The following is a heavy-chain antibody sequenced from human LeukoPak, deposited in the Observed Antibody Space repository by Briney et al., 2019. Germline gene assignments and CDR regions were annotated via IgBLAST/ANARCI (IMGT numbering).Heavy chain of an antibody. V-gene: IGHV3-66*02. CDR2: IYTGGST. CDR1: GFTVSNNY. D-gene: IGHD3-16*01. Sequence: GGSLRLSCAASGFTVSNNYMSWVRQAPGKGLEWVSVIYTGGSTYYADSVKGRFTVSRDNSKNTVYLQMNSLSAEDTSRYYCARGNLYTAATIEDYWGQGTLVTVSS. J-gene: IGHJ4*02. CDR3: ARGNLYTAATIEDY.